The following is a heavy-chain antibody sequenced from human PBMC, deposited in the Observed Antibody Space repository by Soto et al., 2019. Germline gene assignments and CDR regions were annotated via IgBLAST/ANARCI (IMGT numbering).Heavy chain of an antibody. J-gene: IGHJ6*02. CDR3: ARDTGTAMAYYYGMGV. CDR2: IWYDGSNK. V-gene: IGHV3-33*01. D-gene: IGHD5-18*01. Sequence: GGSLRLSCAASGFTFSSYGMHWVRQAPGKGLEWVAVIWYDGSNKYYADSVKGRFTISRDNSKNTLYLQMNSLRAEDTAVYYCARDTGTAMAYYYGMGVWGQGTTVTVSS. CDR1: GFTFSSYG.